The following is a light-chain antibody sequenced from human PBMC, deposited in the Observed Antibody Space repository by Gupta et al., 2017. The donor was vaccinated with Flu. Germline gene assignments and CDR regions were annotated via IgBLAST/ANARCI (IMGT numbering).Light chain of an antibody. Sequence: CKSSQSVLYSSNNKNYLAWYQQKPGQPPKLLIYWASTRESGVPDRYSGSGSGTDFTLTISSLQADDVAVYYCQQYYSTPQTFGQGTKVEIK. CDR3: QQYYSTPQT. CDR1: QSVLYSSNNKNY. V-gene: IGKV4-1*01. CDR2: WAS. J-gene: IGKJ1*01.